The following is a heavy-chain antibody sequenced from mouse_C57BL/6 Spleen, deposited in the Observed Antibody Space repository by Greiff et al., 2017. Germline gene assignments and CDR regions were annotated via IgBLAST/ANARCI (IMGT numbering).Heavy chain of an antibody. Sequence: VQLQQSGPELVKPGASVKISCKASGYTFTDYYMNWVKQSHGKSLEWIGDINPNKGGTSYNQKFKGKATLTVDKSSSTAYMELRSLTSEDSAVYYCARTGTRWYFDVWGTGTTVTVSS. CDR1: GYTFTDYY. CDR2: INPNKGGT. D-gene: IGHD4-1*01. J-gene: IGHJ1*03. CDR3: ARTGTRWYFDV. V-gene: IGHV1-26*01.